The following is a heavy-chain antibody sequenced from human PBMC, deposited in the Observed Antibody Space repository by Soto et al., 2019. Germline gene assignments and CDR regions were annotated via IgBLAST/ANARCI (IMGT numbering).Heavy chain of an antibody. CDR2: MNPNSGNT. Sequence: ASVKVSCTASGYTFTSYDINWVRQATGQGLEWMGWMNPNSGNTGYAQKFQGRVTMTRNTSISTAYMELSSLRSEDTAVYYCASPRGPPTHWYFDLWGRGTLVTVSS. V-gene: IGHV1-8*01. J-gene: IGHJ2*01. CDR1: GYTFTSYD. D-gene: IGHD3-10*01. CDR3: ASPRGPPTHWYFDL.